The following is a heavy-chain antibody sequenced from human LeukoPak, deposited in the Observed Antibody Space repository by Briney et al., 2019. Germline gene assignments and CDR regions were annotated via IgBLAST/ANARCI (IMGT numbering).Heavy chain of an antibody. Sequence: GRSLRLSCAASGFTFDDYAMHWVRQAPGKGLEWVSGISWNSGSIGYADSVKGRLTISRDNAKNSLYLQMNSLRAEDTALYYCQVIRIGGGYWGQGTLVTVSS. V-gene: IGHV3-9*01. D-gene: IGHD3-22*01. CDR1: GFTFDDYA. CDR2: ISWNSGSI. CDR3: QVIRIGGGY. J-gene: IGHJ4*02.